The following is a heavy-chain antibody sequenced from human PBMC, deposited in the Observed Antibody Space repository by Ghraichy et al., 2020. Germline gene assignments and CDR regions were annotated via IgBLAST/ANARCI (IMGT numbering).Heavy chain of an antibody. V-gene: IGHV1-18*01. CDR1: GYTFTSYG. J-gene: IGHJ6*02. D-gene: IGHD5-18*01. CDR2: ISAYNGNT. CDR3: ARAGTIQLWSYYYYGMDV. Sequence: ASEKVSCKASGYTFTSYGISWVRQAPGQGLEWMGWISAYNGNTNYAQKLQGRVTMTTDTSTSTAYMELRSLRSDDTAVYYCARAGTIQLWSYYYYGMDVWGQGTTVTVSS.